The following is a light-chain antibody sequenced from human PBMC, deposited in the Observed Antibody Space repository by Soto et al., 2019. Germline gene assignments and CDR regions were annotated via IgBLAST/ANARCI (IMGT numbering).Light chain of an antibody. Sequence: EIVMTQSPVTLSLSPGERATLSCRASQSVRSYVAWFQQKPGQAPRLLIYGASTRATGVPARFRSSGSGVEFTLTISSLQSEDFAVYFCLQSNDWPLTFGKGPRWTSN. CDR2: GAS. CDR1: QSVRSY. CDR3: LQSNDWPLT. V-gene: IGKV3-15*01. J-gene: IGKJ1*01.